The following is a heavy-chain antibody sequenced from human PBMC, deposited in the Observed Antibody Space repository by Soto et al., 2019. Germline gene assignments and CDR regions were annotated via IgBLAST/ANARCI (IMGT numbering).Heavy chain of an antibody. J-gene: IGHJ6*02. CDR2: IIPIFGTA. Sequence: QVQLVQSGAEVKKPGSSVKVSCKASGGTFSSYAISWVRQAPGQGLEWMGGIIPIFGTANYAQKFQGRVTITADESTSTAYMELSSLRSEDTAVYYCARDIVVVPDATDLYGMDVWGQGTTVTVSS. CDR3: ARDIVVVPDATDLYGMDV. V-gene: IGHV1-69*01. CDR1: GGTFSSYA. D-gene: IGHD2-2*01.